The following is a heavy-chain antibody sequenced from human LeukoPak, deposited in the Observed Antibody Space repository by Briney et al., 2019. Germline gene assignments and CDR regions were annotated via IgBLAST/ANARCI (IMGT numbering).Heavy chain of an antibody. CDR2: IIPILGIA. D-gene: IGHD2-15*01. CDR3: AREGGGTYFDY. Sequence: SVKVSCKAPGGTFSSYAISWVRQAPGQGLEWMGRIIPILGIANYAQKFQGRVTITADKSTSTAYMELSSLRSEDTAVYYCAREGGGTYFDYWGQGTLVTVSS. J-gene: IGHJ4*02. CDR1: GGTFSSYA. V-gene: IGHV1-69*04.